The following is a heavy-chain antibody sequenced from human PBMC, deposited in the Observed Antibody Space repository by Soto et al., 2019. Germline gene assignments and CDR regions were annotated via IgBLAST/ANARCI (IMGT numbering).Heavy chain of an antibody. V-gene: IGHV4-4*02. CDR2: TYHSGTT. CDR3: AREVNSSPARGPNWFDP. J-gene: IGHJ5*02. CDR1: GDSINNSHW. Sequence: QVQLQESGPGLVQPSGTLSLTCAVSGDSINNSHWWSWVRQTPGKGLEWIGETYHSGTTNYNPSLKTQVTIAIDKSKNQFSLKMNSVTAADTAVYYCAREVNSSPARGPNWFDPWCQGTLFTVSS. D-gene: IGHD6-13*01.